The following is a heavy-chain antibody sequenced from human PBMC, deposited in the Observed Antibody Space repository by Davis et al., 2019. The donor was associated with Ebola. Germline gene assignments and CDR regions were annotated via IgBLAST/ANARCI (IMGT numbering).Heavy chain of an antibody. V-gene: IGHV3-21*01. CDR3: AKDSLGEWELLTPYGMDV. J-gene: IGHJ6*02. CDR2: ISSSSSYI. D-gene: IGHD1-26*01. Sequence: GESLKISCAASGFTFSSYSMNWVRQAPGKGLEWVSSISSSSSYIYYADSVKGRFTISRDNAKNSLYLQMNSLRAEDTAVYYCAKDSLGEWELLTPYGMDVWGQGTTVTVSS. CDR1: GFTFSSYS.